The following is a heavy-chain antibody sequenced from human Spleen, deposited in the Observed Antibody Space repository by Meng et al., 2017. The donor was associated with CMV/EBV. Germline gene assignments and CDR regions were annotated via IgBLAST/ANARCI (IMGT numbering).Heavy chain of an antibody. V-gene: IGHV1-2*02. CDR3: ATGPTILRRGYSYGFEGYYFDY. CDR1: YY. CDR2: INPNSGGT. Sequence: YYMHWVRQAPGQGLEWMGWINPNSGGTNYAQKFQGRVTMTRDTSISTAYMELSRLRSDDTAVYYCATGPTILRRGYSYGFEGYYFDYWGQGTLVTVSS. D-gene: IGHD5-18*01. J-gene: IGHJ4*02.